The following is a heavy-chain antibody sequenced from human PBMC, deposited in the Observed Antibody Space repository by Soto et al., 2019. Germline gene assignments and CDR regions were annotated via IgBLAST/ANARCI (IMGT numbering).Heavy chain of an antibody. D-gene: IGHD6-6*01. CDR1: GFSLSTSGMC. V-gene: IGHV2-70*01. Sequence: QSGPTLVNPTQTLTLTCTFSGFSLSTSGMCVSWIRQPPGKALEWLALIDWDDDKYYSTSLKTRLTISKDTSKNQVVLTMTNMDPADTATYYCARISDSSSSFDYWGQGTLVTVSS. J-gene: IGHJ4*02. CDR2: IDWDDDK. CDR3: ARISDSSSSFDY.